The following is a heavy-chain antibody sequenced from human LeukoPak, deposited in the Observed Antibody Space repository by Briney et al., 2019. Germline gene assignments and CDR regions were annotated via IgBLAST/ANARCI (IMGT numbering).Heavy chain of an antibody. CDR1: GYTFPSYG. V-gene: IGHV1-18*01. D-gene: IGHD3-9*01. J-gene: IGHJ4*02. CDR2: ISAYNGNT. CDR3: ARDYHSPNFDILTGYYKH. Sequence: ASVKVSCKAYGYTFPSYGISWVRQGPGQGLEWMGWISAYNGNTNYAQKFQGRVTITADKSTSTAYMELSRLRSDDTAVYYCARDYHSPNFDILTGYYKHWGQGTLVTVSS.